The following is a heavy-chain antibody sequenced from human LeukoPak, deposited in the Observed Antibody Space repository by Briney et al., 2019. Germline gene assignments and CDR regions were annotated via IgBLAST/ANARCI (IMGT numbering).Heavy chain of an antibody. D-gene: IGHD3-22*01. V-gene: IGHV3-23*01. CDR3: ALRATDYYDSSGLLY. CDR1: GFTFSNAW. Sequence: GGSLRLSCAASGFTFSNAWMSWVRQAPGKGLQWVSAISGSGDITKYADSVKGRFTISRDNSKNTLYLQMNSLRTEDTAVYYCALRATDYYDSSGLLYWGQGTLVTVSS. CDR2: ISGSGDIT. J-gene: IGHJ4*02.